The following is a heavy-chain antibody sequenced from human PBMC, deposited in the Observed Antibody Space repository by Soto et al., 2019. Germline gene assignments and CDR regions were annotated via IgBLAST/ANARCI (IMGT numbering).Heavy chain of an antibody. CDR3: AKLGYYVDY. CDR1: GGSISSSSYY. J-gene: IGHJ4*02. CDR2: IHYSGST. Sequence: PSETLSLTCTVSGGSISSSSYYWGWIRQPPGKGLECIGNIHYSGSTYYNPSLKSRVTISVDTSKNQFSLKLSSVTAADTAVYYCAKLGYYVDYWGQGTLVTVSS. V-gene: IGHV4-39*01. D-gene: IGHD3-16*01.